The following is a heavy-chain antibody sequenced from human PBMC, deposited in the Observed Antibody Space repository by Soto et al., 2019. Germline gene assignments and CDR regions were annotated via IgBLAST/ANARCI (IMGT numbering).Heavy chain of an antibody. CDR2: IYHSGST. J-gene: IGHJ4*02. V-gene: IGHV4-38-2*01. CDR3: ARHATILSESFDY. CDR1: GYSISSGYY. D-gene: IGHD5-12*01. Sequence: SETLSLTCAVSGYSISSGYYWGGIRQPPGKGLEWIGSIYHSGSTYYNPSLKSRVTISVDTSKNQFSLKLSSVTAADTAVYYCARHATILSESFDYWGQGXLVTVSS.